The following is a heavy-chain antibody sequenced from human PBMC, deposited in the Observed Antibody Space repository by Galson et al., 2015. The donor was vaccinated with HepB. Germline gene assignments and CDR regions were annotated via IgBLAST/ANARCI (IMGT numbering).Heavy chain of an antibody. CDR2: IKQDGSEK. CDR3: ARDAATYYYDSSGYG. J-gene: IGHJ4*02. D-gene: IGHD3-22*01. CDR1: GFTFSSYW. Sequence: SLRLSCAASGFTFSSYWMSWVRQAPGKGLEWVANIKQDGSEKYYVDSVKGRFTISGDNAKNSLYLQMNSLRAEDTAVYYCARDAATYYYDSSGYGWGQGTLVTVSS. V-gene: IGHV3-7*01.